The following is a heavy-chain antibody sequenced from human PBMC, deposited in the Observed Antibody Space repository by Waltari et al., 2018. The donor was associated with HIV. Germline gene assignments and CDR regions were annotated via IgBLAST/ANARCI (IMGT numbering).Heavy chain of an antibody. CDR1: VFIFGSYW. Sequence: EVQLVESGGGLVQPGGSLRLSCAVSVFIFGSYWMRWGRQAPGKGLEWVANIKQDGSEKYYVDSVKGRFNISRDNAKNSLYLQMNSLRDEDTAVYYCARDPGGADAFDFWGQGTMVTVSS. D-gene: IGHD3-16*01. J-gene: IGHJ3*01. V-gene: IGHV3-7*01. CDR3: ARDPGGADAFDF. CDR2: IKQDGSEK.